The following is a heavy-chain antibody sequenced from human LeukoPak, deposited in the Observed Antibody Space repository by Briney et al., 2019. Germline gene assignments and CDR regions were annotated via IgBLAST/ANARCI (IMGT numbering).Heavy chain of an antibody. CDR3: ARLNYDFRSEWYYYYMYV. CDR2: IYYSGST. CDR1: GGSISSYY. Sequence: SETLSLTCTVSGGSISSYYWSWIRQPPGKGLEWIGYIYYSGSTNYNPSLKSRVTISVDTSKNQFSLKLSSVTAADTAVYYCARLNYDFRSEWYYYYMYVWGKGTTVAVSS. V-gene: IGHV4-59*01. J-gene: IGHJ6*03. D-gene: IGHD3-3*01.